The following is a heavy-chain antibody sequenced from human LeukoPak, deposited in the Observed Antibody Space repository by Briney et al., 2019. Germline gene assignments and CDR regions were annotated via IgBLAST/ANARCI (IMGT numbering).Heavy chain of an antibody. Sequence: PGRSLRLSCAASGFTFSSYGMHWVRQAPGKGLEWVAVISYDGSNKYYADSVKGRFTISRDNSKNTLHLQMNSLRAEDTAVYYCAKDPRWGSSGYQPYYFDYWGQGTLVTVSS. V-gene: IGHV3-30*18. CDR1: GFTFSSYG. J-gene: IGHJ4*02. D-gene: IGHD5-12*01. CDR3: AKDPRWGSSGYQPYYFDY. CDR2: ISYDGSNK.